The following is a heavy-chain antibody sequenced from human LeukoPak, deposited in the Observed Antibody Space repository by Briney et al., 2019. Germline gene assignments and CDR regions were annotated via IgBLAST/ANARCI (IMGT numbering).Heavy chain of an antibody. J-gene: IGHJ3*02. CDR3: AASSGYPFDAFDI. D-gene: IGHD3-22*01. V-gene: IGHV3-7*01. CDR1: GFTFSSYW. CDR2: IKQDGSEK. Sequence: PWGSLRLSCAASGFTFSSYWISWVRQVPGKGPEWVANIKQDGSEKYYVDSVKGRFTISRDNAKNSLYLQMNSLRAEDTAVYYCAASSGYPFDAFDIWGQGTMVTVSS.